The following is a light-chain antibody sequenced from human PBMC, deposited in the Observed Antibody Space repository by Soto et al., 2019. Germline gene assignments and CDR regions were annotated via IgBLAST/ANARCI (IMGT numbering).Light chain of an antibody. Sequence: QSALTQPPSASGSPGQSVTISCTGTSSDVGGYNYVSWYQQHPGKAPKLIIYEVNKRPSGVPDRFSGSKSGNTASLTVSGLQAEDEADYYCSPYAGTPFVFGTGTKVTVL. CDR3: SPYAGTPFV. V-gene: IGLV2-8*01. CDR2: EVN. CDR1: SSDVGGYNY. J-gene: IGLJ1*01.